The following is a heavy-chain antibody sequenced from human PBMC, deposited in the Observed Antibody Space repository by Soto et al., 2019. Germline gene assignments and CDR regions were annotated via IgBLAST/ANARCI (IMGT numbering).Heavy chain of an antibody. CDR1: GYTFTSYD. J-gene: IGHJ4*02. V-gene: IGHV1-8*01. D-gene: IGHD1-1*01. CDR3: ARNDSEAHYGLGY. Sequence: QVQLVQSGAEVKKPGASVKVSCKASGYTFTSYDINWVRQATGQGLEWMGWMNPNSGNTGYAQKFQGRVIMTRNTSISTAYMELSSLRSEDTTVYFCARNDSEAHYGLGYWGQGSLVTVSS. CDR2: MNPNSGNT.